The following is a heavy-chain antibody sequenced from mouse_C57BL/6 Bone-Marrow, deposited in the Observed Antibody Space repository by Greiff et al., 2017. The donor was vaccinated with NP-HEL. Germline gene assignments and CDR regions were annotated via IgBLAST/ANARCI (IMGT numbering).Heavy chain of an antibody. Sequence: VQLQQPGAELVRPGSSVKLSCKASGYTFTSYWMDWVKQRPGQGLEWIGNIYPSDSETHYNQKFKDKATLTVDKSSSTAYMQLSSLTSEDSAVYYCARGYYGSRGAYWGQGTLVTVSA. J-gene: IGHJ3*01. CDR2: IYPSDSET. V-gene: IGHV1-61*01. D-gene: IGHD1-1*01. CDR3: ARGYYGSRGAY. CDR1: GYTFTSYW.